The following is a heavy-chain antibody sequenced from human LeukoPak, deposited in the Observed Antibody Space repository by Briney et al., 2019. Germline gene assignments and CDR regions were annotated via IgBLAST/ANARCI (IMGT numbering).Heavy chain of an antibody. CDR1: GFTFSSYE. V-gene: IGHV3-48*03. D-gene: IGHD2-2*01. J-gene: IGHJ5*02. CDR2: ISSSGSTI. Sequence: GGSLRLSCAASGFTFSSYEMNWVRQAPGKGLEWVSYISSSGSTIYYADSVKGRFTISRDNAKNSLYLQMNSLRAEDTAVYYCAREGKYCSSTSCQGGWFDPWGQGTLVTVSS. CDR3: AREGKYCSSTSCQGGWFDP.